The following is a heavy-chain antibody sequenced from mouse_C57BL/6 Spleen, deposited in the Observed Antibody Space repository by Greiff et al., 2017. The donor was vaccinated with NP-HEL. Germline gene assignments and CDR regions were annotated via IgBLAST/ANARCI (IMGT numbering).Heavy chain of an antibody. CDR1: GFSLTGYG. Sequence: VQRVESGPGLVQPSQSLSITCTVSGFSLTGYGVHWVRQSPGKGLEWLGVIWSGGSTDYNAAFISRLSISKDNSKSQVFFKMNSLQADDTAIYYCARKGYYDSPGAMDYWGQGTSVTVSS. CDR3: ARKGYYDSPGAMDY. J-gene: IGHJ4*01. V-gene: IGHV2-2*01. D-gene: IGHD2-4*01. CDR2: IWSGGST.